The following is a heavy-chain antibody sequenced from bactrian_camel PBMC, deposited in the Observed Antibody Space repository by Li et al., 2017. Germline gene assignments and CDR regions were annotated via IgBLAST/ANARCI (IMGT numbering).Heavy chain of an antibody. CDR3: KTNRMPLGGYWFLSDSGY. CDR2: IRPDGNT. J-gene: IGHJ6*01. D-gene: IGHD2*01. CDR1: RFDFNTCD. Sequence: HVQLVESGGGSVQAGGSLRLSCTAPRFDFNTCDMSWYRQVAGKRREWVSSIRPDGNTNYTDSVKGRFTISKDKVKDTVYLQMSSLKPEDTAKYSCKTNRMPLGGYWFLSDSGYWGQGTQV. V-gene: IGHV3S53*01.